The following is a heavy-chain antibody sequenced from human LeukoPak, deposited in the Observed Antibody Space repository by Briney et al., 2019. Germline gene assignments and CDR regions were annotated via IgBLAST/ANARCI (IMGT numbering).Heavy chain of an antibody. J-gene: IGHJ4*02. D-gene: IGHD3-9*01. V-gene: IGHV3-74*01. CDR3: AREGHRLVILDY. CDR1: GFTFSSYW. Sequence: PGGSLRVSCAASGFTFSSYWMNWVRQAPGEGLVWVSRIGIYGSGTTYADSVEGRFTMSRDNAKNTLYLQMNSLRAEDTAVYYCAREGHRLVILDYWGQGTLVTVSS. CDR2: IGIYGSGT.